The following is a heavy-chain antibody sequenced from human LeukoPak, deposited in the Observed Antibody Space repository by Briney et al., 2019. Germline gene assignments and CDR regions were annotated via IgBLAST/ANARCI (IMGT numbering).Heavy chain of an antibody. CDR1: GFTVSSNY. D-gene: IGHD6-19*01. CDR2: IYSGGST. J-gene: IGHJ6*02. V-gene: IGHV3-53*04. Sequence: GGSLRLSCAASGFTVSSNYMSWVRQAPGKGLEWVSVIYSGGSTYYADSVKGRFTISRRNSKNTLYLQMNSLRAEDTAVYYCARSSSGWYSYYYYGMDVWGQGTTVTVSS. CDR3: ARSSSGWYSYYYYGMDV.